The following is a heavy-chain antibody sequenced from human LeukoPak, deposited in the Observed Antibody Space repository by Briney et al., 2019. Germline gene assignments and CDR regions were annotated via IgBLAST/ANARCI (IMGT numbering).Heavy chain of an antibody. CDR1: GFTFSSYG. V-gene: IGHV3-33*01. CDR2: IWYDGSNK. CDR3: ARHTLGAGSSSGIDY. J-gene: IGHJ4*02. D-gene: IGHD6-6*01. Sequence: GGSLRLSCAASGFTFSSYGMHWVRQAPGKGLEWVAVIWYDGSNKYYADSVKGRFTISRDNSKNTLYLQMNRLRAEDTAVYYCARHTLGAGSSSGIDYWGQGTLVTVSS.